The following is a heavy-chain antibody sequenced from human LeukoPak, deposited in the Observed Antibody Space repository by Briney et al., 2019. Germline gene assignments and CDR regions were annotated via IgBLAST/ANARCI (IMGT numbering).Heavy chain of an antibody. J-gene: IGHJ5*02. CDR1: GGSISSYY. CDR3: ARGKVVVAATATAWFDP. V-gene: IGHV4-59*01. CDR2: IYYSGST. D-gene: IGHD2-15*01. Sequence: SETLSLTCTVSGGSISSYYWSWIRQPPGKGLEWIGYIYYSGSTNYNPSLKSRVTISVDTSKNQFSLKLSSVTAVDTAVYYCARGKVVVAATATAWFDPWGQGTLVTVSS.